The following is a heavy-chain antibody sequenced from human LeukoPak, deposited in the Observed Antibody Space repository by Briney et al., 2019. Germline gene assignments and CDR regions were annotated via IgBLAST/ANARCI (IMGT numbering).Heavy chain of an antibody. CDR2: ISYDGSNK. D-gene: IGHD5-12*01. CDR3: AKDSGYDLGIGY. J-gene: IGHJ4*02. V-gene: IGHV3-30*18. CDR1: GFTFSSYG. Sequence: GGSLRLSCAASGFTFSSYGMHWVRQAPGKGLEWVAVISYDGSNKYYADSVKGRFTISGDNSKNTLYLQMNSLRAEDTAVYYCAKDSGYDLGIGYWGQGTLVTVSS.